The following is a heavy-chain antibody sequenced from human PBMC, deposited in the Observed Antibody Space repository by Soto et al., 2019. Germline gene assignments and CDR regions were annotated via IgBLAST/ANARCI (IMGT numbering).Heavy chain of an antibody. D-gene: IGHD6-19*01. CDR3: TRLPHASGIAVAGTAGVDSIDP. V-gene: IGHV3-73*01. CDR2: IRSKANSYAT. CDR1: GFTFSGSA. Sequence: GGSLRLSCAASGFTFSGSAMHWVRQASGKGLEWVGRIRSKANSYATAYAASVKGRFTISRDDSKNTAYLQMNSLKTEDTAVYYCTRLPHASGIAVAGTAGVDSIDPWGQGTLVTVSS. J-gene: IGHJ5*02.